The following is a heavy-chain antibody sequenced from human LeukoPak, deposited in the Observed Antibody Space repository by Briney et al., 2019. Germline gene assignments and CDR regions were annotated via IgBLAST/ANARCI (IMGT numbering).Heavy chain of an antibody. V-gene: IGHV3-9*01. CDR2: ISWNSASI. CDR3: AKDGWELRTEDPLVGY. D-gene: IGHD1-26*01. J-gene: IGHJ4*02. CDR1: RFTFHNYA. Sequence: PGRSLRLSCPGSRFTFHNYASHWVRQRPGKCLEWVSGISWNSASIRYADSVKGRFTISRDNAKNLLYLQMNSLRSEDTALYYCAKDGWELRTEDPLVGYLGQGTLVSVSS.